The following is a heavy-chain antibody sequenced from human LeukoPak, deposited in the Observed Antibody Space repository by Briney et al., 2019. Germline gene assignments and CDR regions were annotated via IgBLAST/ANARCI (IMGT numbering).Heavy chain of an antibody. CDR1: GGSFSGYY. CDR2: INHSGST. Sequence: SETLSLACAVYGGSFSGYYWSWIRQPPGKGLEWIGEINHSGSTNYNPSLKSRVTISVDTSKNQFSLKLSSVTAADTAVYYCASPRGTNYFDYWGQGTLVTVSS. V-gene: IGHV4-34*01. CDR3: ASPRGTNYFDY. J-gene: IGHJ4*02.